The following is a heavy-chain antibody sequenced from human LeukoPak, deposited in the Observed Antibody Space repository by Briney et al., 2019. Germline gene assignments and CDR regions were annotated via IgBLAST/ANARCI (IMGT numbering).Heavy chain of an antibody. V-gene: IGHV1-18*04. D-gene: IGHD2-2*01. J-gene: IGHJ2*01. CDR3: AGVALEYQSQAHFDL. CDR2: ISGYNGNT. CDR1: GYTFTSYD. Sequence: ASVKVSCKASGYTFTSYDITWVRQAPGQGLEWMGWISGYNGNTNYPQKLQGRVTMTTDTSTTTAYMELRSLRSDDTAVYFSAGVALEYQSQAHFDLWGGGTLATVSS.